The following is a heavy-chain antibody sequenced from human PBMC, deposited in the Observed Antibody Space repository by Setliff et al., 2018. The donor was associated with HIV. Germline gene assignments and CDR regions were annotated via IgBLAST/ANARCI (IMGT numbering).Heavy chain of an antibody. CDR3: ANLWEMGA. CDR1: GYNFNTYW. CDR2: IYPTDSDT. Sequence: GESLKISCRGFGYNFNTYWIDWVRQMPGKGLEWMGNIYPTDSDTKYNPSFQGRVSISADRSIGTAYLQWSSLRDEDTALYLCANLWEMGAWGQGTLVTVSS. D-gene: IGHD1-26*01. J-gene: IGHJ5*02. V-gene: IGHV5-51*01.